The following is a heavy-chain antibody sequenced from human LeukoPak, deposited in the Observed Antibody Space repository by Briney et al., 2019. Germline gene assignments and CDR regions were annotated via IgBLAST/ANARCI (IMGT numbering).Heavy chain of an antibody. Sequence: GGSLRLSCAASGFKFSSYSMKWVRQAPGKGLEWVSFISSSSSYIYYADSLKGRFTISRDNAKNSLYLQMNSLRAEDTAVYYCARAMWWSNSGFDPWGQGTLVTVSS. CDR3: ARAMWWSNSGFDP. CDR1: GFKFSSYS. D-gene: IGHD2-21*01. V-gene: IGHV3-21*01. CDR2: ISSSSSYI. J-gene: IGHJ5*02.